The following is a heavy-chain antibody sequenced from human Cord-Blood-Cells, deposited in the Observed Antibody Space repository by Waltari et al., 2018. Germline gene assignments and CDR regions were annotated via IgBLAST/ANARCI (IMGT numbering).Heavy chain of an antibody. D-gene: IGHD6-19*01. CDR1: GFTFSSYS. CDR3: AREGYSSGWYVY. V-gene: IGHV3-21*01. J-gene: IGHJ4*02. Sequence: EVQLVESGGGLVKPGGSLRLSCAASGFTFSSYSMNWVRQAPGKGMGWVSSISSRTSYIYYADSGKGRFTIARDNAKNSLYLQMNSLRAEDTAVYYCAREGYSSGWYVYWGQGTLVTVSS. CDR2: ISSRTSYI.